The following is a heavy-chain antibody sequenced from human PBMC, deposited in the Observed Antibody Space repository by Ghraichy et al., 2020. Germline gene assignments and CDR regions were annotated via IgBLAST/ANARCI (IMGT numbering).Heavy chain of an antibody. J-gene: IGHJ4*02. CDR2: INRNRPGT. Sequence: ASVKVSCKTSGYTFTDYYIRWVLEAPGQGLEWMGRINRNRPGTTYAQKFQGRVTMTRDTSISTAYMELSSLTSDDTAVYFGARDLRGLSDYWGQVTLVTVSS. CDR3: ARDLRGLSDY. CDR1: GYTFTDYY. D-gene: IGHD3-10*01. V-gene: IGHV1-2*06.